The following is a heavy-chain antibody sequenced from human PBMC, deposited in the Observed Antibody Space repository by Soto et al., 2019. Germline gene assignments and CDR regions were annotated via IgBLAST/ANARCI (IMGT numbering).Heavy chain of an antibody. J-gene: IGHJ5*02. V-gene: IGHV4-59*08. CDR3: ARLGGYYQALDT. D-gene: IGHD3-22*01. Sequence: PSETLSLTCTFSGGSISPYYWSLIRQSPGKGLEWIGYIYYTGTTRYNPSLKSRVTILVDTSKNQFSLKLSSVTAADTAVYYCARLGGYYQALDTWGQGALVTVSS. CDR2: IYYTGTT. CDR1: GGSISPYY.